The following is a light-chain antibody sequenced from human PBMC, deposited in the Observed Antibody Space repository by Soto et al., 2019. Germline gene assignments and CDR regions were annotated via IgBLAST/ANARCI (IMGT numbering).Light chain of an antibody. Sequence: EIVLTQSPGTLSLSPGERATLSCRVSQSVSSSYLAWYQQKPGQAPRLLIYGASRRATGIPDRFSGSGSGTDFTLTISRLEPEDFAVYYCQQYGSSPLTFGGGTKVEIK. CDR2: GAS. CDR3: QQYGSSPLT. CDR1: QSVSSSY. V-gene: IGKV3-20*01. J-gene: IGKJ4*01.